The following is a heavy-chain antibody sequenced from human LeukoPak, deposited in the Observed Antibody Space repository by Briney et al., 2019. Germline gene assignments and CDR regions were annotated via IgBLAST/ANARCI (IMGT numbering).Heavy chain of an antibody. J-gene: IGHJ4*02. V-gene: IGHV3-7*01. CDR3: STNNAYLYDY. CDR2: VKQDGSEK. Sequence: PRGSLRLSCAVSEFTFSTYWMSWVRQAPGKGLEWVANVKQDGSEKYYVDSVKGRFTISRDNAKNSLYLQMNSLRAEDTAVYYCSTNNAYLYDYWGQGTLVTVSS. CDR1: EFTFSTYW. D-gene: IGHD2-8*01.